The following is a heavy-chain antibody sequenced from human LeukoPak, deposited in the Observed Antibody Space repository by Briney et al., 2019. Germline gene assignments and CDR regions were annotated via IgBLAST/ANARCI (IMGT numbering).Heavy chain of an antibody. CDR1: GFTFSSYG. CDR3: AKDLAKSTVTTSREEVDY. J-gene: IGHJ4*02. V-gene: IGHV3-33*06. CDR2: IWYDGSNK. D-gene: IGHD4-11*01. Sequence: PGGSLRLSCAASGFTFSSYGMHWVRQAPGKGLEWVAVIWYDGSNKYYADSVKGRFTISRDNSKYTLYLQMNSLRAEDTAVYYCAKDLAKSTVTTSREEVDYWGQGTLVTVSS.